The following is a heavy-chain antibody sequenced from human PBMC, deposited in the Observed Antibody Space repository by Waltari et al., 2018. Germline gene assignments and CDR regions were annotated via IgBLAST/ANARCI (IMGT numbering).Heavy chain of an antibody. Sequence: EVQLLESGGGLVQPGGSLRLSCAASGLTFSSYAMSWVRQAPGKGLEWVSVIYSGGSSTYYADSVKGRFTISRDNSKNTLYLQMNSLRAEDTAVYYCAARTDYWGQGTLVTVSS. CDR1: GLTFSSYA. J-gene: IGHJ4*02. CDR3: AARTDY. CDR2: IYSGGSST. V-gene: IGHV3-23*03.